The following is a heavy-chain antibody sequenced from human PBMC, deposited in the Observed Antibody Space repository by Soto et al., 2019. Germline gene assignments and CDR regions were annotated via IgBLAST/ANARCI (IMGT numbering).Heavy chain of an antibody. CDR1: GFTFSSYW. CDR2: INTDGSGT. J-gene: IGHJ4*02. Sequence: SLRLSCAASGFTFSSYWMHWVRQAPGTGLIWVSRINTDGSGTTYADSVRGRFTISRDNAKNTVYLQMNSLRAEDTAVYYCARTGYYYDNKGYDFDYWGQGTLVTVSS. V-gene: IGHV3-74*01. CDR3: ARTGYYYDNKGYDFDY. D-gene: IGHD3-22*01.